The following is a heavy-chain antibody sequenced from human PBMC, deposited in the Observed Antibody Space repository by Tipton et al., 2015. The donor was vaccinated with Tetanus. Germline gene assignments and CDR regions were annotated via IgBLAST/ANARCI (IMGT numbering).Heavy chain of an antibody. CDR1: GYDFNLYW. CDR3: ARRLGPYTGDYIWRLEL. Sequence: QSGAEVKKPGESLKISCQGSGYDFNLYWIAWVRQMPGKGLEYMGSIYPDDSDTRYSPSFQGQVTISADKFTPTAYLQWRRLKASGAATDYCARRLGPYTGDYIWRLELWGRGALVTVSS. V-gene: IGHV5-51*01. CDR2: IYPDDSDT. D-gene: IGHD5-12*01. J-gene: IGHJ2*01.